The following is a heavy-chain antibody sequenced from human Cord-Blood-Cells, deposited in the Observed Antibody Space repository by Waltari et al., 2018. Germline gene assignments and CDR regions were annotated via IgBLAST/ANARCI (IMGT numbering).Heavy chain of an antibody. CDR1: GGSISSYS. CDR2: IYYSGST. CDR3: ARGKSASIAAAAADY. Sequence: QVQLQESGPGLVQPSETLSLTCTVSGGSISSYSWSWIRQPPGKGLEWIGYIYYSGSTNYNPSLKSRVTISVDTSKNQFSLKLSSVTAADTAVYYCARGKSASIAAAAADYWGQGTLVTVSS. D-gene: IGHD6-13*01. J-gene: IGHJ4*02. V-gene: IGHV4-59*01.